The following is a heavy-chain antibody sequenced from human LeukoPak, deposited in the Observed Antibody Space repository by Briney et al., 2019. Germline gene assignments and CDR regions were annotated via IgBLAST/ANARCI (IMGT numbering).Heavy chain of an antibody. Sequence: ASVKVSCKASGYTFTGYYMHWVRQAPGQGLEWMGWINPNSGGTNYAQKFQGRVTMTRDTSISTAYMELSSLRSEDTAVYYCARGRITMIWGVTVRKGPPEDYYYMDVWGKGTMVTVSS. V-gene: IGHV1-2*02. D-gene: IGHD3-10*01. CDR1: GYTFTGYY. J-gene: IGHJ6*03. CDR2: INPNSGGT. CDR3: ARGRITMIWGVTVRKGPPEDYYYMDV.